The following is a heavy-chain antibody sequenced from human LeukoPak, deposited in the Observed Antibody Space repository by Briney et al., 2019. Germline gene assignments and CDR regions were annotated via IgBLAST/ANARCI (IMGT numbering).Heavy chain of an antibody. D-gene: IGHD3-10*01. CDR1: GGSISSGGYY. CDR3: ARDRNYSGSGSGNWLDP. V-gene: IGHV4-31*03. J-gene: IGHJ5*02. Sequence: SEALSLTCTVSGGSISSGGYYWSWIRQHPGKGLEWSGYIYYSGTTYYNPSLKSRVAISVDTSKNQFSLKVTSVTAADTAVYYCARDRNYSGSGSGNWLDPWGQGTLVTVSS. CDR2: IYYSGTT.